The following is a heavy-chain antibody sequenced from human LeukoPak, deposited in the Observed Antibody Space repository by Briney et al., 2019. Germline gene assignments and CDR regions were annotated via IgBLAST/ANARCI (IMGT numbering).Heavy chain of an antibody. CDR2: IKSKTDGGTT. D-gene: IGHD3-22*01. Sequence: GGSLRLSCAASGFTFSNAWMNWVRQAPGKGLEWVGRIKSKTDGGTTDYAAPVKGRFTISRGDSKNTLYLQMNSLKTEDTAVYYCTTDQRSWPYYYDSSGYYPYDYWGQGTLVTVSS. V-gene: IGHV3-15*07. J-gene: IGHJ4*02. CDR1: GFTFSNAW. CDR3: TTDQRSWPYYYDSSGYYPYDY.